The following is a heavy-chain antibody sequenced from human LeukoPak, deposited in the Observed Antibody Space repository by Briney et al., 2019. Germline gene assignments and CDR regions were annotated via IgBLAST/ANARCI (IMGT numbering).Heavy chain of an antibody. CDR2: IYYSGST. Sequence: SETLSLTCTVSGDSISTYYSFWIRQPPGKGLEWIGYIYYSGSTNYNPSLKSRVTISVDTSKNQFSLKLSSVTAADTAVYYCARDFKAVPAAMDVWGKGTTVTVSS. D-gene: IGHD2-2*01. CDR1: GDSISTYY. V-gene: IGHV4-59*01. J-gene: IGHJ6*04. CDR3: ARDFKAVPAAMDV.